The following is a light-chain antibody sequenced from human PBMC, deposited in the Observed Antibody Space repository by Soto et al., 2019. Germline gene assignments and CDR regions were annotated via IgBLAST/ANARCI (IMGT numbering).Light chain of an antibody. J-gene: IGKJ1*01. CDR2: DXS. V-gene: IGKV1-5*01. CDR1: QSISIW. CDR3: QQYKSDSWT. Sequence: DIHMTQSPSTLSASLGDRVTVPXRASQSISIWFSWYQQKPGXAPKXXXDDXSSLQRGGPSRLSGSGSGTEFTLTISGLQPDYFATYYCQQYKSDSWTFGQGTKVDIK.